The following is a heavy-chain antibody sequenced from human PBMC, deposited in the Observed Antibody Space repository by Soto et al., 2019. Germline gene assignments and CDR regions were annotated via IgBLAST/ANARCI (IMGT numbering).Heavy chain of an antibody. J-gene: IGHJ6*02. V-gene: IGHV4-39*01. CDR1: GGSISSSSYY. CDR3: ARTASQPGTAAGPKVV. Sequence: HSETLSLTCTVSGGSISSSSYYWGWIRQPPGKGLEWIGSIYYSGSTYYNPSLKSRVTISVDTSKNQFSLKLSSVTAADTAVYYCARTASQPGTAAGPKVVWGQGTTVTVSS. D-gene: IGHD6-13*01. CDR2: IYYSGST.